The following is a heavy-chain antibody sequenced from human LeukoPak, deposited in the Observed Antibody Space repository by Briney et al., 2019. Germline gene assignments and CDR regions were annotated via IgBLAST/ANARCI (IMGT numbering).Heavy chain of an antibody. D-gene: IGHD6-6*01. CDR1: GGSFSGYY. J-gene: IGHJ6*03. V-gene: IGHV4-34*01. Sequence: SETLSLTCAVYGGSFSGYYWSWIRQPPGKGLEWIGEINHSGSTNYNPSLKSRVTISVDTSKNRFSLKLSSVTAADTAVYYCARGWAARYYYYYYMDVWGKGTTVTVSS. CDR2: INHSGST. CDR3: ARGWAARYYYYYYMDV.